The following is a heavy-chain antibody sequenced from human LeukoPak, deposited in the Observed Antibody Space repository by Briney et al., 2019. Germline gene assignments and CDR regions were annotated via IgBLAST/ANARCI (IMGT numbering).Heavy chain of an antibody. CDR3: ARVLREAFDI. J-gene: IGHJ3*02. CDR1: GLTVSSNY. D-gene: IGHD3-3*01. V-gene: IGHV3-53*04. CDR2: IYSGGST. Sequence: GGSLRLSCAAPGLTVSSNYMSWVRQAPGKGLEWVSVIYSGGSTYYADSVKGRFTISRHNSKNTLYLQMNSLRAEDTAVYYCARVLREAFDIWGQGTMVTVSS.